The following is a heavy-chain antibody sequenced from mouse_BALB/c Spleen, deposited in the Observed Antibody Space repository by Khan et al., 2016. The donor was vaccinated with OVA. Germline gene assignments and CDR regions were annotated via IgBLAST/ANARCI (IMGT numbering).Heavy chain of an antibody. J-gene: IGHJ2*01. V-gene: IGHV1-7*01. CDR3: TRDRIDY. CDR1: GYTFTTYW. CDR2: INPTSGYT. Sequence: QVRLQQSGAELVKPGASVKMSCKASGYTFTTYWMHWVKQRPGQGLEWIGYINPTSGYTDYNEKFKDRATLSADKSSSTAYMQLSSLTSEDSAVYYCTRDRIDYWGQGTTLTGSS.